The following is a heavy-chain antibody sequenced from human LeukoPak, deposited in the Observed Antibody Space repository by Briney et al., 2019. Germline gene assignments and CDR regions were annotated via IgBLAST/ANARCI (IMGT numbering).Heavy chain of an antibody. CDR1: GGSISSYY. J-gene: IGHJ3*02. Sequence: SGTLSLTCTVSGGSISSYYWSWIRQPAGKGLEWIGRIYTSGSTNYNPSLKSRVTMSVDTSKNQFSLKLSSVTAADTAVYYCAREGSGSYDDAFDIWGQGTMVTVSS. D-gene: IGHD3-10*01. V-gene: IGHV4-4*07. CDR3: AREGSGSYDDAFDI. CDR2: IYTSGST.